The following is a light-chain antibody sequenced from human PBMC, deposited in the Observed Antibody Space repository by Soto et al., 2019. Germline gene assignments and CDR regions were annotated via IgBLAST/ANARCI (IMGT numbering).Light chain of an antibody. V-gene: IGLV2-14*01. CDR1: SSAVGGYNY. CDR3: SSYTSSSTQV. CDR2: DVS. J-gene: IGLJ2*01. Sequence: QSALTQPASVSGSPGQSITISCTGTSSAVGGYNYVSWYQQHPRKAPKLMIYDVSNRPSGVSNRFSGSKSGNTASLTISGLQAEDEADYYCSSYTSSSTQVFGGGTKLTV.